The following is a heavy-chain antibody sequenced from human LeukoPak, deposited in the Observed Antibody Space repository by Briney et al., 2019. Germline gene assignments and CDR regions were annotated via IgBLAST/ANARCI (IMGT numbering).Heavy chain of an antibody. J-gene: IGHJ4*02. CDR3: ARQAWNYFDY. CDR2: IYYSGSA. D-gene: IGHD1-1*01. CDR1: GGSFSGYY. Sequence: TSETLSLTCAVYGGSFSGYYWGWIRRPPGKGLEWIGTIYYSGSAYYNPSLKSRVTISVDTSKSQFSLKLSSVTAADTAVYYCARQAWNYFDYWGQGTLVTVSS. V-gene: IGHV4-39*01.